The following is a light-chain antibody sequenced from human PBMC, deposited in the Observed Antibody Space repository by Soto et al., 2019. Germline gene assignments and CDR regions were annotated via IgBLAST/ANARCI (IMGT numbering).Light chain of an antibody. CDR1: SSSIGSHS. Sequence: QSVLTQPPSVSATPGQTVTISCSGSSSSIGSHSVSWYQLLPGTAPRLLIYDNDKRPSDIPDRFSGSKSGNTASLTISGLQPDDEADYHCCSFAGPNNFALYVFGTGTKLTVL. CDR2: DND. V-gene: IGLV1-51*01. CDR3: CSFAGPNNFALYV. J-gene: IGLJ1*01.